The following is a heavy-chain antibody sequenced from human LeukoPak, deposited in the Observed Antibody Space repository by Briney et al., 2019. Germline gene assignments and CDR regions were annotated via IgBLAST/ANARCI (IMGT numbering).Heavy chain of an antibody. V-gene: IGHV3-23*01. J-gene: IGHJ6*03. CDR3: ARSLRVRGVPDYMDV. D-gene: IGHD3-10*01. CDR2: ISDSGYST. Sequence: PGGSLRLSCAASGFTFSSYGMHWVRQAPGKGLEWVSAISDSGYSTYDADSVKGRFTISRDRSKNMLYLQMNSLRAEDTAVYYCARSLRVRGVPDYMDVWGKGTTVTISS. CDR1: GFTFSSYG.